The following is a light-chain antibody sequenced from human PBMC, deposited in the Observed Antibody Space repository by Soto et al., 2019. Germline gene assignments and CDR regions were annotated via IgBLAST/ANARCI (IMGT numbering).Light chain of an antibody. J-gene: IGLJ1*01. CDR2: DNN. CDR3: GTWDGSVSAGV. Sequence: QSVLTEPPSVSSAPGQKVTISCSGRSSNIGNNYVSWCQQFPGTAPKLLIYDNNKRPSGIPDRFSGSKSGTSATMGITGLQTGDEADYYCGTWDGSVSAGVFGTGTKVTVL. CDR1: SSNIGNNY. V-gene: IGLV1-51*01.